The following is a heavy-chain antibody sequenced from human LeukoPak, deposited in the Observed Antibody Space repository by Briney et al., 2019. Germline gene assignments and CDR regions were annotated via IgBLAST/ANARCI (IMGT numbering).Heavy chain of an antibody. J-gene: IGHJ5*02. Sequence: GGSLRLSCAASGFTLSNYDMNWVRQAPGKGLEWVSSISTSSRYIYYKDSVRGRFTISRDDAKNSLYLEINSMSADDTAVYYCARADCSSSTCYLRRSWFDPWGQGTLVTVSS. V-gene: IGHV3-21*01. CDR3: ARADCSSSTCYLRRSWFDP. CDR2: ISTSSRYI. D-gene: IGHD2-2*01. CDR1: GFTLSNYD.